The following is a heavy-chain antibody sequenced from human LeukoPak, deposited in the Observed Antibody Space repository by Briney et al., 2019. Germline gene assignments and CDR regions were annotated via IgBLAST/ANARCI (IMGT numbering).Heavy chain of an antibody. J-gene: IGHJ4*02. V-gene: IGHV3-30-3*01. CDR3: AKDLDYGDYAVDY. Sequence: KTGGSLRLSCAASGFTFSSYTMHWVRQAPGKGLEWVALISYDGSNKYYADSVKGRFTISRDNSKNTLYLQMNSLRAEDTAVYYCAKDLDYGDYAVDYWGQGTLVTVSS. CDR1: GFTFSSYT. CDR2: ISYDGSNK. D-gene: IGHD4-17*01.